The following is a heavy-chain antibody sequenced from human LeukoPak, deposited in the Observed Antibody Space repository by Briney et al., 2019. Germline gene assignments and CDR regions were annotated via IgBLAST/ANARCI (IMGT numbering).Heavy chain of an antibody. Sequence: SVKVSCKASGGTFSSYAISWVRQAPGQGLEWMGRIIPIFGIANYAQKFQGRVTITADKSTSTAYMELSSLRSEDTAVYYCARSGGSVPYFDYWGQGTLVTVSS. CDR3: ARSGGSVPYFDY. CDR2: IIPIFGIA. D-gene: IGHD3-10*01. V-gene: IGHV1-69*04. J-gene: IGHJ4*02. CDR1: GGTFSSYA.